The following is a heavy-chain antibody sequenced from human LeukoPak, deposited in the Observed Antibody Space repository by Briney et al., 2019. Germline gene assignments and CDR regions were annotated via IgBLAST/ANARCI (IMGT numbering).Heavy chain of an antibody. CDR2: ISSSSSYI. CDR1: GFTFSSDS. Sequence: GGSLRLSCAASGFTFSSDSMNWVRQAPGKGLEWGSSISSSSSYIYYADSVKGRFTISRDNAKNSLYLQMNSLRAEDTAVYFCAKTHNPNFWNGYYYFDYWGQGALVTVSS. CDR3: AKTHNPNFWNGYYYFDY. J-gene: IGHJ4*02. V-gene: IGHV3-21*04. D-gene: IGHD3-3*01.